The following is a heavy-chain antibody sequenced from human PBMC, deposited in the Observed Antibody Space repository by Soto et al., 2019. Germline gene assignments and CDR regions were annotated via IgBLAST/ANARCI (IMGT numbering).Heavy chain of an antibody. Sequence: GGSLRLSCAGSGFIFSGYAMTWVRQAPGKGLEWVSTIYGNGDTTFYADSVKGRFTISRDNSKNTLYLQMNSLRVDDTAVYYCAKRIIDGANWSSLGPWGPEPWSPSPQ. CDR3: AKRIIDGANWSSLGP. J-gene: IGHJ5*02. V-gene: IGHV3-23*01. D-gene: IGHD1-1*01. CDR2: IYGNGDTT. CDR1: GFIFSGYA.